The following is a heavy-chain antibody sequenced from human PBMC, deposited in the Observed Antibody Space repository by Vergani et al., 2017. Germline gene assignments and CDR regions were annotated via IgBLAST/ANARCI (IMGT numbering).Heavy chain of an antibody. CDR1: GYTFTAYY. CDR2: ISPDGFST. CDR3: AREPPLTGFFDY. V-gene: IGHV1-46*03. Sequence: QVQLVQSGAEVGKPGASVKFSCKASGYTFTAYYIHWVRQAPEQGLEWVGVISPDGFSTFYAQKFQGRVTITRDTSTSTVYVEVTGLRYDDTAVYYCAREPPLTGFFDYWGQGTLVTVSS. J-gene: IGHJ4*02. D-gene: IGHD3-9*01.